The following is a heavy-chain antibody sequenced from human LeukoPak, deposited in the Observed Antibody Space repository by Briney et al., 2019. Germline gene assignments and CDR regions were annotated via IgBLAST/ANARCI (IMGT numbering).Heavy chain of an antibody. J-gene: IGHJ6*02. CDR2: FDPEDGET. CDR3: ATESTDYYYYGMDV. D-gene: IGHD1-14*01. CDR1: GYTLTELS. V-gene: IGHV1-24*01. Sequence: ASVKVSCKVSGYTLTELSMHWVRPAPGKGLEWMGGFDPEDGETIYAQKFQGRVTMTEDTSTDTAYMELSSLRSEDTAVYYCATESTDYYYYGMDVWGQGTTVTVSS.